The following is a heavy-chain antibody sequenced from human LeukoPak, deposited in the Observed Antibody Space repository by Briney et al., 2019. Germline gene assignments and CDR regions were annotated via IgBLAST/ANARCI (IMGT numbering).Heavy chain of an antibody. J-gene: IGHJ4*02. D-gene: IGHD3-10*01. V-gene: IGHV3-30*18. CDR3: AKEFEGFHYYGSGGPLEPFDY. Sequence: GGSLRLSCAASGFTFSSYGMHWVRQAPGKGLEWVAVISYDGSNKYYADSVKGRFTISRDNSKNTLYLQMNSLRAEDTAVYYCAKEFEGFHYYGSGGPLEPFDYWGQGTLVTVSS. CDR1: GFTFSSYG. CDR2: ISYDGSNK.